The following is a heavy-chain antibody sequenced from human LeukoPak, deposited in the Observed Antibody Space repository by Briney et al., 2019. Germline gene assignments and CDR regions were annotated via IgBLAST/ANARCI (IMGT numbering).Heavy chain of an antibody. CDR3: ARHVWTSSSSDY. CDR2: IYTSGST. D-gene: IGHD6-6*01. CDR1: GGSISSYY. V-gene: IGHV4-4*07. J-gene: IGHJ4*02. Sequence: SETLSLTCTVSGGSISSYYWSWIRQPAGKGLEWIGRIYTSGSTNYNPSLKSRVTISVDTSKNQFSLKLSSVTAADTAMYYCARHVWTSSSSDYWGQGTLVTVSS.